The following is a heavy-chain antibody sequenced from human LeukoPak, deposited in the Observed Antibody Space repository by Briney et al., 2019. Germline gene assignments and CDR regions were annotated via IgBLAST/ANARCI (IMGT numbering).Heavy chain of an antibody. V-gene: IGHV1-24*01. CDR1: GDTLSDVS. CDR2: FEAEDGER. Sequence: GASVKVSCKVSGDTLSDVSIHWVRQAPGKGLEWVGSFEAEDGERIYAQKLEGRVIMTEDTSTDTAYMEMSRLTSEDTAVYYCATHDHFVVVPDEDHSHNGLDVWGQGTTVIVSS. CDR3: ATHDHFVVVPDEDHSHNGLDV. J-gene: IGHJ6*02. D-gene: IGHD2-2*01.